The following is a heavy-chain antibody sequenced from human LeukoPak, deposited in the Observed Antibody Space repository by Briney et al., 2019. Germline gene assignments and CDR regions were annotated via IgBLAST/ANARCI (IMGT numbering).Heavy chain of an antibody. J-gene: IGHJ4*02. Sequence: GGSLRLSSAASGFTVSSNYMSWVRQAPGKGLEWVSAISGSGGSTYYADSVKGRFTISRDNSKNTLYLQMNSLRAEDTAVYYCAKRVPPYYFDYWGQGTLVTVSS. V-gene: IGHV3-23*01. CDR2: ISGSGGST. D-gene: IGHD3-10*01. CDR1: GFTVSSNY. CDR3: AKRVPPYYFDY.